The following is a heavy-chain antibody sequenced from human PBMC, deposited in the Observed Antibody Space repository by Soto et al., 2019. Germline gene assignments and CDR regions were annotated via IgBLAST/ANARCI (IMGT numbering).Heavy chain of an antibody. D-gene: IGHD3-10*01. CDR3: ARATYYYGSGSQSNYYYYGMDV. Sequence: SVKDSCKASGGTFSSYAISWVRQAPVQGLEWMGGIIPIFGTANYAQKFQGRVTITADESTSTAYMELSSLRSEDTAVYYCARATYYYGSGSQSNYYYYGMDVWGQGTTVTV. CDR2: IIPIFGTA. V-gene: IGHV1-69*01. CDR1: GGTFSSYA. J-gene: IGHJ6*02.